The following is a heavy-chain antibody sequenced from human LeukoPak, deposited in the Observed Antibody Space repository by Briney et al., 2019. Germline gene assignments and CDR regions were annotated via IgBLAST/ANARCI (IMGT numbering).Heavy chain of an antibody. CDR3: AREGRDGSASGVDY. Sequence: GGSLRLSCAASGFTFSNYAMHWVRQAPGKGLEWVAVFSFGRTNTFYADSVRGRFTISRDNSKNTLYLQMNSLRPEDTAVYYCAREGRDGSASGVDYWGQGTLVTVSP. D-gene: IGHD2-2*01. V-gene: IGHV3-30-3*01. J-gene: IGHJ4*02. CDR2: FSFGRTNT. CDR1: GFTFSNYA.